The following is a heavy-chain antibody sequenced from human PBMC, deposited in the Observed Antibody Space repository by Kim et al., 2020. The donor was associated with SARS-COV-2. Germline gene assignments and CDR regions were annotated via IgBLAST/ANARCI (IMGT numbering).Heavy chain of an antibody. CDR2: INTNNGNP. J-gene: IGHJ3*01. D-gene: IGHD3-16*01. CDR3: ASSLVYGVMSAFDL. Sequence: ASVKVSCKASGNTFSSYAMNWVRQAPGQGLEWMGWINTNNGNPTYAQGFTGRFVFSLDTSVSTTYLRITSLKSEDTAVYYCASSLVYGVMSAFDLWGQGTMVTFSS. V-gene: IGHV7-4-1*02. CDR1: GNTFSSYA.